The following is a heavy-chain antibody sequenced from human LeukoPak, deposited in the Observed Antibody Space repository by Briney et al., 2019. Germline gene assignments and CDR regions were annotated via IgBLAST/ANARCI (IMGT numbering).Heavy chain of an antibody. CDR2: INTNTGNP. J-gene: IGHJ4*02. Sequence: ASVKVSCKASGYTLTSYAMNWVRQAPGQGLEWMGWINTNTGNPTYAQGLTGRFVFSLDTSVSTAYLQISSLKAEDTAVYYCARDSPIAVAVFDYWGQGTLVTVSS. D-gene: IGHD6-19*01. CDR3: ARDSPIAVAVFDY. V-gene: IGHV7-4-1*02. CDR1: GYTLTSYA.